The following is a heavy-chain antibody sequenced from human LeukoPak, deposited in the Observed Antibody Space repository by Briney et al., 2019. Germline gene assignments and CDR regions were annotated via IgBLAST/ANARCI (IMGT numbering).Heavy chain of an antibody. CDR3: VRHSVTQSTSGWYGALDI. D-gene: IGHD6-19*01. CDR1: GFYFSGYV. CDR2: ISSKGGTT. Sequence: PAGSLRLSCLAYGFYFSGYVMEWVRHPPGKGLKSVSVISSKGGTTDYTESVKGRFNVSRDNSQNTLFLEMSSLRAEDTAVYYCVRHSVTQSTSGWYGALDIWGQGTMVVVSS. V-gene: IGHV3-64D*06. J-gene: IGHJ3*02.